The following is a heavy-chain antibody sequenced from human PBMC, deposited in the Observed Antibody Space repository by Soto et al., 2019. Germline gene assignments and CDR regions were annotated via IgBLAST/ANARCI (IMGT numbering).Heavy chain of an antibody. CDR2: ISGSGGST. J-gene: IGHJ5*02. CDR3: AKDAYITMVRGVIPNWFDP. D-gene: IGHD3-10*01. Sequence: EVQLLESGGGLVQPGGSLRLSCAASGFTFSSYAMSWVRQAPGKGLEWVSAISGSGGSTYYEDSVKGRFTISNDNSKNTLYLQMNSLRAEDTAVYYCAKDAYITMVRGVIPNWFDPWGQGTLVTVSS. CDR1: GFTFSSYA. V-gene: IGHV3-23*01.